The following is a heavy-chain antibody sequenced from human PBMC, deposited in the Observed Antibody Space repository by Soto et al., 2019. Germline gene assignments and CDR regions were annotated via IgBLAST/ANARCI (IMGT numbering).Heavy chain of an antibody. CDR1: GGSFSGYI. CDR2: INHSGSS. J-gene: IGHJ4*02. CDR3: TRGLFSGSSYSGSWYYFDS. V-gene: IGHV4-34*01. Sequence: QVRLQQWGAGLLKPSETLSLTCAVSGGSFSGYIWTWIRQTPGKGLQWIGQINHSGSSIYNPSLKNRVTLSTMSNNKFSLELSSVTAADTAVYYCTRGLFSGSSYSGSWYYFDSWGQGTMVTVSS. D-gene: IGHD1-26*01.